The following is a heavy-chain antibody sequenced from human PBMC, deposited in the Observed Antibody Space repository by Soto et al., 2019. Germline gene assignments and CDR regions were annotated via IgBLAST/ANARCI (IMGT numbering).Heavy chain of an antibody. CDR1: GFTTFTFSDYW. Sequence: EVQLVESGGGLVQPGGSLRLSCAASGFTTFTFSDYWMYWVRQVPGKGLVWVSRITGDGSSTTYADSVKGRFTISRDNARDTLYLQMSSLRPEDTAVYYCARGRGYCGSGACFPSYFDYWGQGTLVTVSS. D-gene: IGHD2-2*01. CDR2: ITGDGSST. CDR3: ARGRGYCGSGACFPSYFDY. V-gene: IGHV3-74*03. J-gene: IGHJ4*02.